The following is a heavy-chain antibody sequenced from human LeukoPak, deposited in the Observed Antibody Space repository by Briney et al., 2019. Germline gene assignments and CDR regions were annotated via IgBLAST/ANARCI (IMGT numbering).Heavy chain of an antibody. J-gene: IGHJ4*02. V-gene: IGHV4-4*02. Sequence: PSETLSLTCAVSGGSISSSNWWSWVRQPPGKGLEWIGEIYHSGSTNYNPSLKSRVTISVDKSKNQFSLKLSSVTAADTAVYYCAKDRIYEYISSRGLDYWGQGTLVTVSS. CDR2: IYHSGST. CDR1: GGSISSSNW. D-gene: IGHD6-6*01. CDR3: AKDRIYEYISSRGLDY.